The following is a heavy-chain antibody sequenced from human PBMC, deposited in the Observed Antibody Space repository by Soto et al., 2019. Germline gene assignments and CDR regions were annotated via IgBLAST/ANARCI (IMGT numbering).Heavy chain of an antibody. CDR3: ARWYGYTLDY. CDR1: GGSISSYY. D-gene: IGHD5-12*01. J-gene: IGHJ4*02. Sequence: QVQLQESGPGLVKPSETLSLTCTVSGGSISSYYWSWIRQPPGKGLEWIGYISYSGSTNYNPSLKSRVTTSADTPKTPFPLKPRSLTTADTAVYYCARWYGYTLDYWGQGTLVTVSS. V-gene: IGHV4-59*08. CDR2: ISYSGST.